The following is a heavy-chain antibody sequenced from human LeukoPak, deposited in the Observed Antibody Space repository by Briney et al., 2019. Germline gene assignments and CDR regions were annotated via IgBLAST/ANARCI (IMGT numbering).Heavy chain of an antibody. CDR3: ARDHRMTTVTTFDY. CDR1: GYTFTSYT. V-gene: IGHV1-3*01. Sequence: ASVKVSCKASGYTFTSYTMHWVRQAPGQRLEWMGWINAGNGNTKYSQKFQGRVTITRDTSASTAYMELSSLRSEDTAVYYCARDHRMTTVTTFDYWGQGTLFTVSS. D-gene: IGHD4-17*01. CDR2: INAGNGNT. J-gene: IGHJ4*02.